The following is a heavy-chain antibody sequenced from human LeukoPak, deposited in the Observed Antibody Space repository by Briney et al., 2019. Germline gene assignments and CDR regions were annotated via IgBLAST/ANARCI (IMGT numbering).Heavy chain of an antibody. CDR1: GDSINSAIYC. D-gene: IGHD2-15*01. CDR2: ICHSGNT. CDR3: ARYCNAGACSMFKTFDV. J-gene: IGHJ3*01. V-gene: IGHV4-39*01. Sequence: PSETLSLTCTVSGDSINSAIYCWGWIRQPPGKDLEWTGTICHSGNTYYNPSLKSRVTVSVDTSMSQLSLRLNSVTAADTSVYYCARYCNAGACSMFKTFDVWGQGTMVTVSS.